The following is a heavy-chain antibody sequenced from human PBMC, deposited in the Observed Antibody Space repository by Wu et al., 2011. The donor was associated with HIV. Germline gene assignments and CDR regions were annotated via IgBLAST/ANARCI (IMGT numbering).Heavy chain of an antibody. Sequence: QVQLVQSGAEVKKPGSSVKVSCKASGGTFSSHGISWVRQAPGQGLEWMGGIIGIFGKANYAQKFQGRVTITTDESTSTVYMELNSLRSEDTAVYYCARLSSIGGSGIFGMDVWGQGTTVTVSS. D-gene: IGHD3-10*01. CDR1: GGTFSSHG. CDR2: IIGIFGKA. J-gene: IGHJ6*02. V-gene: IGHV1-69*05. CDR3: ARLSSIGGSGIFGMDV.